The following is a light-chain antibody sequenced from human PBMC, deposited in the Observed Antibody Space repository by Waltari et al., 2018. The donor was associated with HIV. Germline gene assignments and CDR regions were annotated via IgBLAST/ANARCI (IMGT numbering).Light chain of an antibody. Sequence: SSDLTQDPAVSVALGQTVRITCQGDSLRTYYAAWYRQKPGQAPILVIFNGNIRPSGIPDRFSGSASGNTASLTITVALAEDEADCYCGSRDRTGSSYVFGPGTEVTV. CDR1: SLRTYY. V-gene: IGLV3-19*01. J-gene: IGLJ1*01. CDR3: GSRDRTGSSYV. CDR2: NGN.